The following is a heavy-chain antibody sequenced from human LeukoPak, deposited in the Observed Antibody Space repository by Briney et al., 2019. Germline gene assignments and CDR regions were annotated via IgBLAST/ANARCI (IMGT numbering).Heavy chain of an antibody. V-gene: IGHV7-4-1*02. Sequence: ASVKVSCKASGYTFIDYAMNWVRQAPGQGLEWMGWINTNTGNPTYAQGFTGRFVFSLDTSVSTAYLQISSLKTEDTAVYYCARGWSKDAWSWGQGTLVTVSS. D-gene: IGHD3-3*01. J-gene: IGHJ4*02. CDR1: GYTFIDYA. CDR3: ARGWSKDAWS. CDR2: INTNTGNP.